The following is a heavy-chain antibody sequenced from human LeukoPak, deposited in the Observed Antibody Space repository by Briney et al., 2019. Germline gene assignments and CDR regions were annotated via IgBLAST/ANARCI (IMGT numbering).Heavy chain of an antibody. V-gene: IGHV3-23*01. Sequence: GSLRLSCAASRFTFSSYAMSWVRQAPGKGLEWVSGISGSGNSTYHADSVKGRFTISRDNSKNTLYLQMNSLRAEDTAVYYCAKSGEDGYTYGYDRFDYWGQGTLVTVSS. CDR1: RFTFSSYA. CDR3: AKSGEDGYTYGYDRFDY. CDR2: ISGSGNST. D-gene: IGHD5-18*01. J-gene: IGHJ4*02.